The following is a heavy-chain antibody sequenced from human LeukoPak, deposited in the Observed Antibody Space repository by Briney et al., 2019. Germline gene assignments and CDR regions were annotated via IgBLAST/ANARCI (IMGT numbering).Heavy chain of an antibody. V-gene: IGHV1-46*01. CDR2: INPSGGST. CDR1: GYTFTSYY. J-gene: IGHJ5*02. D-gene: IGHD3-22*01. CDR3: ARAFRSGYDSSGYQP. Sequence: ASVKVSCKASGYTFTSYYMHWVRQAPGQGLEWMGIINPSGGSTSYAQKFQGRVTMTSDMSTSTVYMELSSLRSEDTAVYYCARAFRSGYDSSGYQPWGQGTLVTVSS.